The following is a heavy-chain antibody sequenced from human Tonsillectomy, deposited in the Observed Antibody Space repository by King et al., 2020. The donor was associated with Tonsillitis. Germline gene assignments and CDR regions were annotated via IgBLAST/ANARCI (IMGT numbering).Heavy chain of an antibody. CDR2: ISDTSSRV. CDR3: ARASGGSSYGFPYYGMDV. V-gene: IGHV3-48*02. Sequence: VQLVESGGGLVQPGGSLRLSCTASGFTFNSYRMNWVRQAPGKGLEWVSYISDTSSRVYYADSVKGRFTISRDNDKNLLYLQINSRRDEDTAVYYCARASGGSSYGFPYYGMDVWGQGTTVTVSS. D-gene: IGHD5-18*01. CDR1: GFTFNSYR. J-gene: IGHJ6*02.